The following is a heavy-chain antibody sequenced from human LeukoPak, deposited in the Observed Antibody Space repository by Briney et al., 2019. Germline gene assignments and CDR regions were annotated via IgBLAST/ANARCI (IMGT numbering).Heavy chain of an antibody. J-gene: IGHJ4*02. Sequence: GGSLRLSCAASGFTFSSYAMSWVRQAPGKGLEWVSAISGSGGSTDYADSVKGRFTISRDNSKNTLYLQMNSLRAEDTAVYYCAKYSELRFLEWLQQKLDYWGQGTLVTVSS. CDR3: AKYSELRFLEWLQQKLDY. V-gene: IGHV3-23*01. CDR1: GFTFSSYA. D-gene: IGHD3-3*01. CDR2: ISGSGGST.